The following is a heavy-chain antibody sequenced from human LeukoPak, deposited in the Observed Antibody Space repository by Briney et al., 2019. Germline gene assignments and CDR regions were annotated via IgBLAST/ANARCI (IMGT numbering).Heavy chain of an antibody. CDR3: ARVAGDYDAFDI. J-gene: IGHJ3*02. V-gene: IGHV3-30*02. CDR2: IRYDGSNK. D-gene: IGHD6-13*01. Sequence: GGSLRLSCVVSGFTFSSYNMNWVRQAPGKGLEWVAFIRYDGSNKYYADSVKGRFTISRDNSKNTLYLQMNSLRAEDTAVYYCARVAGDYDAFDIWGQGTMVTVSS. CDR1: GFTFSSYN.